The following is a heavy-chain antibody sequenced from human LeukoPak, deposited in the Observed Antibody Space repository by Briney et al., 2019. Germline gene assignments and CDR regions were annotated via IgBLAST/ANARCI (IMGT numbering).Heavy chain of an antibody. CDR1: GGSISSSY. J-gene: IGHJ5*02. D-gene: IGHD3-3*01. CDR2: VHNSGST. CDR3: ASRLLQSSGFGAKTGSDP. V-gene: IGHV4-4*09. Sequence: SETLSLTCTVSGGSISSSYWHWIRQPPGKGLEWIGYVHNSGSTYYNPSLKSRVTISVDTSKNQFSLKLNSVTAADTAVYYCASRLLQSSGFGAKTGSDPWGQGTLVTVPS.